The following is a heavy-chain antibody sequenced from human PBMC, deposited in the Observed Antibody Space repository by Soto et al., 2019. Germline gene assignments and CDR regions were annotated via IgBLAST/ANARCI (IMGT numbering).Heavy chain of an antibody. CDR3: AHSSGSYFADAFDI. V-gene: IGHV2-5*01. CDR1: GFSLINIGLG. CDR2: IYWNDDK. J-gene: IGHJ3*02. D-gene: IGHD3-10*01. Sequence: SGPALVNPTQTLTLTCSFSGFSLINIGLGVGWIRQPPGKALEWLALIYWNDDKRYSPSLKSRLTITKDTSKNQVVLTMTNMDPVDTATYYCAHSSGSYFADAFDIWGQGTMVTVSS.